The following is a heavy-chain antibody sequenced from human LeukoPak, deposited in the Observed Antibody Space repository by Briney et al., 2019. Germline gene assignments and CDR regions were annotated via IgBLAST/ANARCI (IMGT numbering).Heavy chain of an antibody. J-gene: IGHJ4*02. D-gene: IGHD4-11*01. CDR2: ISYDGNNK. CDR3: ARDVGLATVTTGGH. CDR1: GFTFSRYT. Sequence: PGRSLRLSCAASGFTFSRYTMHWVRQAPGKGLEWAAVISYDGNNKYYADSVKGRFTISRDNSKNTLYLQMNSLRAEDTAVYYCARDVGLATVTTGGHWGQGTLVTVSS. V-gene: IGHV3-30-3*01.